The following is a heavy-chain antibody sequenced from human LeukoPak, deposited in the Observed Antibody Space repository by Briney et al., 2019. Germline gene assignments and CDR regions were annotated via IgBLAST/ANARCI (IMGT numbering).Heavy chain of an antibody. CDR1: GXTFSSNA. J-gene: IGHJ4*02. V-gene: IGHV3-21*01. CDR2: ISMSSTYI. Sequence: GGSLRLSCAASGXTFSSNAMNWVRQAPGKGLEWVSSISMSSTYIYYADSVKGRFTISRDNAKNSLYLQMDSLRDEDTAVYYCTRAPYSSGWYTVDFWGQGTLVTVSS. D-gene: IGHD6-19*01. CDR3: TRAPYSSGWYTVDF.